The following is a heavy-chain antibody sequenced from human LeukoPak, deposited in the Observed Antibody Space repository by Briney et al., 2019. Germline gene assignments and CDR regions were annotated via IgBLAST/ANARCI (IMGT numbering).Heavy chain of an antibody. D-gene: IGHD5-18*01. Sequence: GGSLRLSCAASGFTFSDYYMSWLRQAPGKGLEWVSYISSSGSTIYYADSVKGRFTISRDNAQNSLSLQMNSLRAEDTAVYYCARSTRRDTEVALAEYFQHWGQGTLVTVSS. CDR1: GFTFSDYY. V-gene: IGHV3-11*01. CDR3: ARSTRRDTEVALAEYFQH. J-gene: IGHJ1*01. CDR2: ISSSGSTI.